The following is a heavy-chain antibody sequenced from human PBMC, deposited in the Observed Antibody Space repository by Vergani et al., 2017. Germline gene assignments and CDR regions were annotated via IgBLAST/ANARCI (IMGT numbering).Heavy chain of an antibody. Sequence: EVELVQSGPEMRKPGESLKISCKGSEYSFGNYWIGWVRQMPGKGLEGMGIIYPADSDTRYSPSFQDQVTISADKSISTAFLQWDSLKASDTALYYCARHTTYTDSWGQGTLVTVSS. CDR3: ARHTTYTDS. V-gene: IGHV5-51*01. D-gene: IGHD1-1*01. J-gene: IGHJ4*02. CDR1: EYSFGNYW. CDR2: IYPADSDT.